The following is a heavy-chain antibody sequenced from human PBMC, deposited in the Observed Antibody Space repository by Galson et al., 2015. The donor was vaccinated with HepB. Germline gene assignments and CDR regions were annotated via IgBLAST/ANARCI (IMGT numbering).Heavy chain of an antibody. V-gene: IGHV3-23*01. J-gene: IGHJ5*02. CDR2: ISGSGGST. D-gene: IGHD3-10*01. Sequence: SLRLSCAASGFTFSSYAMSWVRQAPGKGLEWGSAISGSGGSTYYADSVKGRFTISRDNSKNTLYLQMNSLRAEDTAVYYCANWGHYYGSGSLWFDPWGQGTLVTVSS. CDR3: ANWGHYYGSGSLWFDP. CDR1: GFTFSSYA.